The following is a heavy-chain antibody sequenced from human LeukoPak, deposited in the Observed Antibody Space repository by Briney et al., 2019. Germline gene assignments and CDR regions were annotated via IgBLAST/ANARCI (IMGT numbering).Heavy chain of an antibody. CDR2: IYYSGST. CDR3: ARGRYYDILTGPYYFDY. CDR1: GGSISSGDYY. V-gene: IGHV4-30-4*01. Sequence: NPSESLSLTCTVSGGSISSGDYYWSWIRQPPGKGLEWIGYIYYSGSTYYNPSLKSRVTISVDTSKNQFSLKLSSVTAADTAVYYCARGRYYDILTGPYYFDYWGQGTLVTVSS. J-gene: IGHJ4*02. D-gene: IGHD3-9*01.